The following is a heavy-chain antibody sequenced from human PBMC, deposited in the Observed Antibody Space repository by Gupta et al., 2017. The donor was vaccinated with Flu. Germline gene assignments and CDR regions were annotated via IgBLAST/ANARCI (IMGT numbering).Heavy chain of an antibody. CDR3: AKDPGGYSFGS. D-gene: IGHD5-18*01. CDR1: EFTFSCYA. V-gene: IGHV3-23*01. CDR2: ITASGDVT. Sequence: EVQLLESGGSLVKPGGSLRLSCAASEFTFSCYALGWVRQAPGEGLEWVSVITASGDVTYYADSVKGRFIISRDNSKNTLYLQMNSLRAEDTAAYYCAKDPGGYSFGSWGQGTLVTVSS. J-gene: IGHJ5*02.